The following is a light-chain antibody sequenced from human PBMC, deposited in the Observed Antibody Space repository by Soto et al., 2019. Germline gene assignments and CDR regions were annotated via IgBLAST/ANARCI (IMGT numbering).Light chain of an antibody. J-gene: IGKJ4*01. V-gene: IGKV3-11*01. CDR2: DTS. Sequence: EIVLTQSPATLSLSPGERATLSCRASQSVASYLAWYQQKPGQAPRLLIYDTSNRATGIPARFSGSGSGTDFTLTISSLEPEDFALYSCQQRSNWLLTFGGGTKVEIK. CDR1: QSVASY. CDR3: QQRSNWLLT.